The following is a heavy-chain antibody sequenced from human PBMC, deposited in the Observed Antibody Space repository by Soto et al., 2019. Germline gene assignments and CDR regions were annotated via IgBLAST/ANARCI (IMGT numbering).Heavy chain of an antibody. CDR1: GFTFSSYA. CDR2: ISGSGGST. V-gene: IGHV3-23*01. Sequence: HPGGSLRLSCAASGFTFSSYAMSWVRQAPGKGLEWVSAISGSGGSTYYADSVKGRFTISRDNSKNTLYLQMNSLRAEDTAVYYCAKHNPMIVVVIAFFDYWGQGTLVTVSS. CDR3: AKHNPMIVVVIAFFDY. J-gene: IGHJ4*02. D-gene: IGHD3-22*01.